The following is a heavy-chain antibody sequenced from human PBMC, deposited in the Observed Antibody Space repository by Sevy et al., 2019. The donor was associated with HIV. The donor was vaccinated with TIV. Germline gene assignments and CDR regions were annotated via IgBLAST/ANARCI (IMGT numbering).Heavy chain of an antibody. Sequence: GGSLRLSCAASGFTFDDYTMHWVRQAPGKGLEWVSLISWDGGSTYYADSVKGRFTISRDNSKNSLYLQMHSLRTEDTALYYCAKEKGEGSGSYFDYWGQGTLVTVSS. CDR1: GFTFDDYT. V-gene: IGHV3-43*01. D-gene: IGHD1-26*01. J-gene: IGHJ4*02. CDR3: AKEKGEGSGSYFDY. CDR2: ISWDGGST.